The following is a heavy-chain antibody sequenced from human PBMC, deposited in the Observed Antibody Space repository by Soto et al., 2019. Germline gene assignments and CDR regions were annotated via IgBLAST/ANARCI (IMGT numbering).Heavy chain of an antibody. CDR1: GVSIGGPNW. J-gene: IGHJ5*02. V-gene: IGHV4-4*02. D-gene: IGHD2-8*01. CDR3: ARCLHCSNGGRFAP. Sequence: SETLSLTCAVSGVSIGGPNWWTWVRQAPGKGLEWIGEMWPSGGTTYNPSLRNRVTISVDNSKNHLSLTLTSVTAADTAIYYCARCLHCSNGGRFAPWGQGALVTVSS. CDR2: MWPSGGT.